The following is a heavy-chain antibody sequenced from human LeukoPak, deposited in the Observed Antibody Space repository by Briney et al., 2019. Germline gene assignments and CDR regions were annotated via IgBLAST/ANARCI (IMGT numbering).Heavy chain of an antibody. D-gene: IGHD5-18*01. J-gene: IGHJ4*02. CDR1: GYSFTTYW. CDR2: IYPGDSDT. CDR3: ARIPKVDSSMARYFGC. Sequence: GESLKISCKGSGYSFTTYWIGWVRQMPGKGLEWMGIIYPGDSDTRYSPSFQGQVSISADKSINTAYLQWSSLRASDTAMYYCARIPKVDSSMARYFGCWGQGTLVTVSS. V-gene: IGHV5-51*01.